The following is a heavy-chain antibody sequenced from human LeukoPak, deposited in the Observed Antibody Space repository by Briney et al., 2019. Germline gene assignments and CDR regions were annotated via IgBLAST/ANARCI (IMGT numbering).Heavy chain of an antibody. CDR3: ARGSGDLLPITFGGAFVSGMDV. J-gene: IGHJ6*02. V-gene: IGHV3-7*01. CDR1: VLTLNNFW. Sequence: GGSLSLSCATSVLTLNNFWMSGVRQAPGRGREGVANIKQEGSERHYVDSVKGRFSISGDNDKNSLFVQMNSLRAEDAAVYYCARGSGDLLPITFGGAFVSGMDVWGQGTTVTVSS. CDR2: IKQEGSER. D-gene: IGHD3-16*02.